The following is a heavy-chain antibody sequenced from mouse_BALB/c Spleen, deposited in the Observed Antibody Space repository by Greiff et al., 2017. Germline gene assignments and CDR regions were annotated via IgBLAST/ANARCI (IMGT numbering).Heavy chain of an antibody. CDR3: ARESWLRDAY. D-gene: IGHD2-2*01. CDR1: GFNIKDTY. J-gene: IGHJ3*01. Sequence: EVMLVESGAELVKPGASVKLSCTASGFNIKDTYMHWVKQRPEQGLEWIGRIDPANGNTKYDPKFQGKATITADTSSNTAYLQLSSLTSEDTAVYYCARESWLRDAYWGQGTLVTVSA. V-gene: IGHV14-3*02. CDR2: IDPANGNT.